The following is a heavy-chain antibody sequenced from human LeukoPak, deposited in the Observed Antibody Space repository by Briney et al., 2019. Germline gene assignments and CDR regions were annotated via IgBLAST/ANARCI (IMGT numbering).Heavy chain of an antibody. V-gene: IGHV3-30-3*01. CDR1: GFTFSSYA. CDR3: ARDRATRPEAWFDP. CDR2: ISYDGSNK. Sequence: GGSLRLSCAASGFTFSSYAMHWVRQAPGKGLEWVAVISYDGSNKYYADSVKGRFTISRDNSKNTLYLQMNSLRAEDTAVYYCARDRATRPEAWFDPWGQGTLVNVSS. J-gene: IGHJ5*02. D-gene: IGHD1-1*01.